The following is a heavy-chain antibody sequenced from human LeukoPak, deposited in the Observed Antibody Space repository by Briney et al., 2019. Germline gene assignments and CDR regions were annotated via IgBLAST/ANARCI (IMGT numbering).Heavy chain of an antibody. J-gene: IGHJ6*03. CDR1: GGSLSGYY. D-gene: IGHD5-18*01. V-gene: IGHV4-34*01. CDR2: INHSGST. CDR3: ARDGGYSYGYYYYYYYMDV. Sequence: PSETLSLTCAVYGGSLSGYYWSWIRQPPGKGLEWIGEINHSGSTNYNPSLKSRVTISVDTSKNQFSLKLSSVTAADTAVYYCARDGGYSYGYYYYYYYMDVWGKGTTVTVSS.